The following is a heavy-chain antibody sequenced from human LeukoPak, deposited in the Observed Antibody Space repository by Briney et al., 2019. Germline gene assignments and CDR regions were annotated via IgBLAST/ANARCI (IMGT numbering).Heavy chain of an antibody. Sequence: ASQTLSLTCTVSGGSISSGGSYWSWIRQHPGKGLEWIGYIYYSGSTSYNPSLKSRVTISLDTSKNQFSLKLSSVTAADTAVYYCVRDCSGFYDDDKCVAYWGQGTLVTVSS. CDR2: IYYSGST. V-gene: IGHV4-31*03. CDR3: VRDCSGFYDDDKCVAY. J-gene: IGHJ4*02. D-gene: IGHD2-15*01. CDR1: GGSISSGGSY.